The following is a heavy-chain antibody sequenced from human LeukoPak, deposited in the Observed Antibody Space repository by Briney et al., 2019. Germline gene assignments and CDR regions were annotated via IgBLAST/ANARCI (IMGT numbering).Heavy chain of an antibody. J-gene: IGHJ4*02. CDR2: IIPIFGTA. CDR3: ARSQIPGTTTPSFDY. CDR1: GGTFSSYA. Sequence: SVKVSCKASGGTFSSYAISWVRQAPGQGLEWMGGIIPIFGTANYAQKFQGRVTITADESTSTAYMELSSLRSEDTAVYYCARSQIPGTTTPSFDYWGQGTLVTVSS. D-gene: IGHD1-1*01. V-gene: IGHV1-69*13.